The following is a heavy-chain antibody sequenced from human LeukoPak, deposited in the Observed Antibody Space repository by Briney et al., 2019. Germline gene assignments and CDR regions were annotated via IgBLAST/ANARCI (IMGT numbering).Heavy chain of an antibody. CDR3: ARGHN. Sequence: GSLRLSCAASGFTFSSYAMSWIRQPPGKGLEWIGEINHSGSTNYNPSLKSRVTISVDTSKNQFSLKLSSVTAADTAVYYCARGHNWGQGTLVTVSS. CDR2: INHSGST. CDR1: GFTFSSYA. V-gene: IGHV4-34*01. J-gene: IGHJ4*02.